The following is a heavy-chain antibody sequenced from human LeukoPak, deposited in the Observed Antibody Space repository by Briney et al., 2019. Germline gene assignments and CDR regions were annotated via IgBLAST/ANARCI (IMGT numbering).Heavy chain of an antibody. V-gene: IGHV3-30*18. CDR2: ISYDGKVK. CDR3: AKEIHPRSSNGWPFDY. CDR1: GFTFSTYG. J-gene: IGHJ4*02. Sequence: PGTSLRLSCAASGFTFSTYGMQWVRQAPGKGLEWVAVISYDGKVKHYTDSVKGRFTISRDNSRNTLYLQMNSLGTEDTALYYCAKEIHPRSSNGWPFDYWGQGTLVTVSS. D-gene: IGHD6-19*01.